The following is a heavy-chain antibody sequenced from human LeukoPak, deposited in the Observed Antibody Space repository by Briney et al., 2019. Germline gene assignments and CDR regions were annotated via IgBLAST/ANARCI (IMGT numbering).Heavy chain of an antibody. CDR1: GFTSSSYW. D-gene: IGHD3-22*01. CDR2: IKEDGSKK. J-gene: IGHJ4*02. V-gene: IGHV3-7*03. Sequence: GGSLRLTCAASGFTSSSYWMTWVRQAPGKGLEWVANIKEDGSKKNYVDSVKGRFTISRDNAKNSLYLQMNSLRAEDTAMYYCATPLDYYDSSGYHQGGDWGQGTLVTVSS. CDR3: ATPLDYYDSSGYHQGGD.